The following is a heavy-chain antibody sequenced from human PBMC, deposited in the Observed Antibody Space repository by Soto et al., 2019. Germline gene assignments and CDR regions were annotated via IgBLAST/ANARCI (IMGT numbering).Heavy chain of an antibody. Sequence: QVQLVQSGAEVKKPGSSVKVSCKASGGTFSSYAISWVRQAPGQGLEWMGGIIPIFGTANYAQKFQGRVTITAXXSXSXXYMELSSLRSEDTAVYYCARRVSSSGWYRSNWFDPWGQGTLVTVSS. V-gene: IGHV1-69*12. J-gene: IGHJ5*02. CDR1: GGTFSSYA. CDR3: ARRVSSSGWYRSNWFDP. CDR2: IIPIFGTA. D-gene: IGHD6-19*01.